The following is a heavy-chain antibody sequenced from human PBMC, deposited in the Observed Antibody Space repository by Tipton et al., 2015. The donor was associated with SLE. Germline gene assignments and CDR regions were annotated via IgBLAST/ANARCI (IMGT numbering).Heavy chain of an antibody. V-gene: IGHV1-8*01. D-gene: IGHD1-1*01. Sequence: QLVQSGAEVKKPGASVKVSCKASGYTFTTYDINWVRQATGQGLEWMGWMNSNSGNTGYAQKLQGRVTMTRNTSMSTAYMELNSLRSEDTAVYYCARVPVRTTGGFGRFRMDVWGKGTTVTVSS. CDR3: ARVPVRTTGGFGRFRMDV. J-gene: IGHJ6*04. CDR1: GYTFTTYD. CDR2: MNSNSGNT.